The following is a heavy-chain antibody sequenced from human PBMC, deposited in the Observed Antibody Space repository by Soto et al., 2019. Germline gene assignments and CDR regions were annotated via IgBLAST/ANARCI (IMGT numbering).Heavy chain of an antibody. V-gene: IGHV4-30-4*01. J-gene: IGHJ4*02. CDR1: GGSISSGDYY. D-gene: IGHD3-3*01. Sequence: PSETLSLTCTVSGGSISSGDYYWSWIRQPPGKGLEWIGYIYYSGSTYYNPSLESRVTISVDTSNNQFSLKLSSVTAADTAVYYCARTYDFWSGPGYWGQGTLVTVSS. CDR3: ARTYDFWSGPGY. CDR2: IYYSGST.